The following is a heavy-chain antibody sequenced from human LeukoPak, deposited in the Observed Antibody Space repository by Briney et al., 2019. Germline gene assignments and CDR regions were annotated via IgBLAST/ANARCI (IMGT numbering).Heavy chain of an antibody. J-gene: IGHJ4*02. V-gene: IGHV4-61*08. CDR3: ARDTPFTPMDY. D-gene: IGHD2-15*01. CDR1: GGSISSGGYY. CDR2: IYYSGST. Sequence: SETLSLTCTVSGGSISSGGYYWSWIRQPPGKGLEWIGYIYYSGSTNYNPSLKSRVTISVDTSKNQFSLKLSSVTAADTAVYYCARDTPFTPMDYWGQGTLVTVSS.